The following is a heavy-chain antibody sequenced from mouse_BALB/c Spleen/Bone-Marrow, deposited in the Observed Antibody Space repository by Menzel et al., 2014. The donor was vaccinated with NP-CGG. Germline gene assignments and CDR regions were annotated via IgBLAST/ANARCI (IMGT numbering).Heavy chain of an antibody. D-gene: IGHD2-2*01. J-gene: IGHJ3*01. CDR1: GYTFTSYW. CDR2: INPSTGYT. V-gene: IGHV1-7*01. Sequence: VQLQQSGAELAKPGASVKMSCKASGYTFTSYWMHWVKQRPGQGLEWIGYINPSTGYTEYNQKFKDKATLTADKSSSTAYMQLSSLTSEDSAVYYCAGSRDGYDSFAYWGQGTLVTVSA. CDR3: AGSRDGYDSFAY.